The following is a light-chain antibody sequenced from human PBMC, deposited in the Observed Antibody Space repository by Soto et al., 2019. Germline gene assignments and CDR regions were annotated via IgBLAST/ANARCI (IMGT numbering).Light chain of an antibody. V-gene: IGLV1-47*01. CDR2: RNN. CDR3: AAWDDSSVV. J-gene: IGLJ2*01. Sequence: QPVLTQPPSASGTPGQRVTISCSGSSSNIGSNYVYWYRQLPGTAPKLLIYRNNQRPSGVPDRFSGSKSGTSASLAISGLRSEDEADYYCAAWDDSSVVFGGGTKVTVL. CDR1: SSNIGSNY.